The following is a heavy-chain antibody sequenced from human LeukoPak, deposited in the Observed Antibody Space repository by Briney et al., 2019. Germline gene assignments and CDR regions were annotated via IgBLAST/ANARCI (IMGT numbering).Heavy chain of an antibody. V-gene: IGHV1-3*03. D-gene: IGHD3-10*01. CDR1: GYTFTNYS. CDR2: INAGNGNT. J-gene: IGHJ5*02. CDR3: ARGRAVGESENWFDP. Sequence: GASVKVSCKASGYTFTNYSIHWVRQAPGQRLEWMGWINAGNGNTKYSQEFQGRLTITRDTSASKAYVELSSLRSEDMALYYCARGRAVGESENWFDPWGQGTLVTVSS.